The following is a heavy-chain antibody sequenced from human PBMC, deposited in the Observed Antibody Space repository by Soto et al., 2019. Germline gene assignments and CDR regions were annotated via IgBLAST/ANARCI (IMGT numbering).Heavy chain of an antibody. CDR3: ARPYCGTNSCHNWFDP. CDR1: GYIFTGYY. CDR2: INPNSGGT. Sequence: ALVKVSCKASGYIFTGYYMNWVRQAPGQGLEWMGGINPNSGGTNYAQKFQGRVTMTTDTSISTAYMELSGLRSDDTAIYYCARPYCGTNSCHNWFDPWGQGTLVTV. V-gene: IGHV1-2*02. J-gene: IGHJ5*02. D-gene: IGHD2-21*01.